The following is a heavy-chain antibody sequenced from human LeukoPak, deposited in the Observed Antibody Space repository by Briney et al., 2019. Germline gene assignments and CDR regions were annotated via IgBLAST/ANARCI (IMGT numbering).Heavy chain of an antibody. J-gene: IGHJ4*02. CDR1: GFTFSSYG. CDR2: IWYDGSNK. CDR3: ARAQWLPYYFDY. D-gene: IGHD6-19*01. Sequence: PGGSLRLSCAASGFTFSSYGMHWVRQAPGKGLEWVAVIWYDGSNKYYADSVKGRFTISRDNSKDTLYLQMNSLRAEDTAVYYCARAQWLPYYFDYWGQGTLVTVSS. V-gene: IGHV3-33*01.